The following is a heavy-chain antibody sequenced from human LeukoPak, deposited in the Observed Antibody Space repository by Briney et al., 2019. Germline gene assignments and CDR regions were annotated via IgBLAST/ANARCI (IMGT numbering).Heavy chain of an antibody. CDR3: ARGRRIAVAGDRFDY. CDR1: GGTFSSYA. CDR2: IIPIFGTA. V-gene: IGHV1-69*01. Sequence: SVKVSCKASGGTFSSYAISCVRQAPGQGLEWMGGIIPIFGTANYAQKFQGRVTITADESTSTAYMELSSLRSEDTAVYYCARGRRIAVAGDRFDYWGQGTLVTVSS. D-gene: IGHD6-19*01. J-gene: IGHJ4*02.